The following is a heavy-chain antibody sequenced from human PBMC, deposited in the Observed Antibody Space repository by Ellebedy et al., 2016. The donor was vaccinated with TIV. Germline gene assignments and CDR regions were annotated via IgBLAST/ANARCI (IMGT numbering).Heavy chain of an antibody. Sequence: GESLKISXVASGFTFSSYWMSWVRQAPGKGLEWVANIKQDGSEKYYVDSVKGRFAISRDNVKNSLFLQMDSLRADDTATYFCARGYCPDSTCIPTADLWGQGIQVTVSS. CDR2: IKQDGSEK. V-gene: IGHV3-7*01. CDR3: ARGYCPDSTCIPTADL. J-gene: IGHJ5*02. CDR1: GFTFSSYW. D-gene: IGHD1-1*01.